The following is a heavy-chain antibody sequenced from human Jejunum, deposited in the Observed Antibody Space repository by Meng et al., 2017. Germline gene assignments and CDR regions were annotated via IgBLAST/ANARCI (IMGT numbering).Heavy chain of an antibody. CDR1: GGSFRSYF. D-gene: IGHD3-10*01. V-gene: IGHV4-34*01. J-gene: IGHJ4*02. CDR2: INHSGST. Sequence: SETLSLTCAVYGGSFRSYFWNWIRQPPGKGLEWIGEINHSGSTNENPTLKSRSTISVDTSKKQFSLRLNSVTAADTAVYYCARAEGSEKYSVNFDNWGQGTLVTVSS. CDR3: ARAEGSEKYSVNFDN.